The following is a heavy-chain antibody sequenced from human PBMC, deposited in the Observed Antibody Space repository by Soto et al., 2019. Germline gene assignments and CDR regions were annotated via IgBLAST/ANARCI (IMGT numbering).Heavy chain of an antibody. V-gene: IGHV4-31*03. Sequence: QVQLQESGPGLVKPSQTLSLTCTVSGGSISSGGYYCSWIRQHPGKGLEWIGNIYYSGSTYYNPSLKSRVTISVDTSKNQFSLKLSSVTAADTAVYYCARDSAIVATRYFDYWGQGTLVTVSS. J-gene: IGHJ4*02. CDR3: ARDSAIVATRYFDY. CDR2: IYYSGST. CDR1: GGSISSGGYY. D-gene: IGHD5-12*01.